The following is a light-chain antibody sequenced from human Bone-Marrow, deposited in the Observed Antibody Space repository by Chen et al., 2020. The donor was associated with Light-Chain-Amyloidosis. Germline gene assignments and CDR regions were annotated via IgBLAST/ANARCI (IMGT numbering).Light chain of an antibody. CDR3: QSYQGSSQGV. V-gene: IGLV6-57*01. CDR1: SGSIATNY. Sequence: NFMLTQPHSVSESPGKTVIISCTRSSGSIATNYVQWYQQRPGSSPTTVIYEDDQRPSGVPDRFSGSIDRSSNSASLTISGRTTEDEADYYCQSYQGSSQGVFGGGTKLTVL. J-gene: IGLJ3*02. CDR2: EDD.